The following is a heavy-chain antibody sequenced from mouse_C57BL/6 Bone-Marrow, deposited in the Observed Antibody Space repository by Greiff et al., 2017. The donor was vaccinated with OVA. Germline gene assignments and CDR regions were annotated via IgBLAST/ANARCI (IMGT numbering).Heavy chain of an antibody. CDR1: GYTFTSYG. CDR2: IYPRSGNT. CDR3: ARNLYYYGSSYGFAY. Sequence: QVHVKQSGAELARPGASVKLSCKASGYTFTSYGISWVKQRTGQGLEWIGEIYPRSGNTYYNEKFKGKATLTADKSSSTAYMELRSLTSEDSAVYFCARNLYYYGSSYGFAYWGQGTLVTVSA. V-gene: IGHV1-81*01. D-gene: IGHD1-1*01. J-gene: IGHJ3*01.